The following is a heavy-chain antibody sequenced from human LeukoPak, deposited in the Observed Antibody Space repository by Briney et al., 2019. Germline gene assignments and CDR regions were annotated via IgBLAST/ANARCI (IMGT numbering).Heavy chain of an antibody. Sequence: QPGRSLRLSCAASGFTFDDYAMHWARQAPGKGLEWVSGISWNSGSIGYADSVKGRFTISRDNAKNSLYLQMNSLRAEDTALYYCAKDTREDRIWGSYRASFDYWGQGTLVTVSS. J-gene: IGHJ4*02. CDR2: ISWNSGSI. D-gene: IGHD3-16*02. V-gene: IGHV3-9*01. CDR1: GFTFDDYA. CDR3: AKDTREDRIWGSYRASFDY.